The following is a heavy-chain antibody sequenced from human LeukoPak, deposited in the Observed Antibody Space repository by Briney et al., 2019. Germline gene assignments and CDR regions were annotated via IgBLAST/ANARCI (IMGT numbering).Heavy chain of an antibody. CDR2: INHSGST. V-gene: IGHV4-34*01. CDR1: GGSFSGYY. Sequence: NPSETLSLTCAVYGGSFSGYYWSWIRQPPGKGLEWIGEINHSGSTNYNPSLKSRVTISVNTSKNQFSLELSSVTAADTAVYYCARGEQLVAVFDYWGQGTLVTVSS. J-gene: IGHJ4*02. D-gene: IGHD6-6*01. CDR3: ARGEQLVAVFDY.